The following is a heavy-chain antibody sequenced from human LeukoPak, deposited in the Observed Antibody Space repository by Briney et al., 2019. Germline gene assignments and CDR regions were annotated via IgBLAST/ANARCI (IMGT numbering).Heavy chain of an antibody. CDR2: MNPGGST. CDR3: ARETFTIPFDY. V-gene: IGHV3-23*03. CDR1: GFTFSSYA. D-gene: IGHD5-24*01. Sequence: GGSLRLSCAASGFTFSSYAMSWVRQAPGKGLEWVSVMNPGGSTHYADSVRGRFTISRDNSKNTVYLHMDSLRVDDTAVYYCARETFTIPFDYWGQGTLVTVSS. J-gene: IGHJ4*02.